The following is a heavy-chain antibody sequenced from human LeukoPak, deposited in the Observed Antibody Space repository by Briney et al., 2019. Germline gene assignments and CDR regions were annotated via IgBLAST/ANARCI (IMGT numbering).Heavy chain of an antibody. V-gene: IGHV3-23*01. J-gene: IGHJ5*02. D-gene: IGHD5-24*01. Sequence: GGSLRLSCVVSGFSFGSYPMSWVRQAPGKGLEWVSVISETGDVTHYADSVKGRFTISRDNAKNTVYLEMNSLSVEDTATYYCIRDFRSADLWGQGTLVTVTS. CDR1: GFSFGSYP. CDR2: ISETGDVT. CDR3: IRDFRSADL.